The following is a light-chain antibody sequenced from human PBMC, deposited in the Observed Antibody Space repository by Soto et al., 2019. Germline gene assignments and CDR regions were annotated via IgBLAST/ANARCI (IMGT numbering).Light chain of an antibody. CDR1: QTITTH. V-gene: IGKV1-39*01. Sequence: DIQMTQSPSSLSASVGDRVTITCRASQTITTHVNWYQQKPGKAPKLLIYAASSLQSGDPSRFSGSGSGTDFTLTISSLQPEDFATYYCQQSYSTITFGQGTRLEIK. CDR2: AAS. CDR3: QQSYSTIT. J-gene: IGKJ5*01.